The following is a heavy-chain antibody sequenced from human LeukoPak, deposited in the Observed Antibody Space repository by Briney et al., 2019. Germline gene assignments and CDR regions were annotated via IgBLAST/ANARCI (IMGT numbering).Heavy chain of an antibody. CDR1: SGSISNYY. J-gene: IGHJ4*02. Sequence: PSETLSLTCTVSSGSISNYYWTWIRQPPGKGLEWIGYVYYSGITNYNPSLKSRVTISVDTSKNQFSLKLSSVTAADTAVYYCAAHYHSSGYYHYSDSWGQGTLVTVSS. V-gene: IGHV4-59*01. CDR2: VYYSGIT. D-gene: IGHD3-22*01. CDR3: AAHYHSSGYYHYSDS.